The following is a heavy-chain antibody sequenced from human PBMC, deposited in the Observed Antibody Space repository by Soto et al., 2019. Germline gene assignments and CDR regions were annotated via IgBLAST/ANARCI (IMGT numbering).Heavy chain of an antibody. CDR2: IYHSGST. J-gene: IGHJ4*02. D-gene: IGHD3-10*02. CDR3: ARVFDTVGSFEY. CDR1: GGSISSGGYP. Sequence: QLQLQESGSGRVKPSETLSLTCAVSGGSISSGGYPWSWIRQPPGKGLEWIGYIYHSGSTYYNPSLKSRVTISVDRSKNQFSLKLSSVTAADTAVYYCARVFDTVGSFEYWGQGTLVTVSS. V-gene: IGHV4-30-2*01.